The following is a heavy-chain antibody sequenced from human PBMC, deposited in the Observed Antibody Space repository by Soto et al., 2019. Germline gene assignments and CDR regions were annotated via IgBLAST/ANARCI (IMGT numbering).Heavy chain of an antibody. J-gene: IGHJ4*02. CDR1: GFTFSEYY. CDR3: VTDGGWHSLAC. V-gene: IGHV3-11*01. Sequence: GGSPRLSCAASGFTFSEYYMSWIRQAPGKGLEWLSYISGNGNTKYYADSVKGRFTISRDNAKNSVGLQMNSLRDDDTAVYYCVTDGGWHSLACWGQKALVTASP. D-gene: IGHD3-16*01. CDR2: ISGNGNTK.